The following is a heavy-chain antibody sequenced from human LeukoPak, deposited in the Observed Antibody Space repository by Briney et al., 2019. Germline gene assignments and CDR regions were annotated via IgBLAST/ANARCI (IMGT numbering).Heavy chain of an antibody. CDR3: AKSYGSGSQRPYYYYYYMDV. CDR2: IGYDGTKT. D-gene: IGHD3-10*01. CDR1: GFTFRTYG. Sequence: GGSLRLSCASSGFTFRTYGMHWVRQAPGKGLEWVTFIGYDGTKTDYIDSVKGRFTISRDNSKNTLYLQMNSLRAEDTAVYYCAKSYGSGSQRPYYYYYYMDVWGKGTTVTVSS. J-gene: IGHJ6*03. V-gene: IGHV3-30*02.